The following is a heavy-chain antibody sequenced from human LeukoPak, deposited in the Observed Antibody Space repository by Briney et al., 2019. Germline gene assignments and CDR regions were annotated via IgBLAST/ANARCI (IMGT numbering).Heavy chain of an antibody. CDR3: ARDRNTIFGVVIYWFDP. J-gene: IGHJ5*02. D-gene: IGHD3-3*01. CDR2: INRSGGST. Sequence: GASVNVSFYSAAYTFTIYYMHLVRQPPGQGLEWKWIINRSGGSTSYAQKFQGRVSMTRDTSKSIVYMELSSLRSEDTAVYFCARDRNTIFGVVIYWFDPWGQGTLVTVSS. CDR1: AYTFTIYY. V-gene: IGHV1-46*01.